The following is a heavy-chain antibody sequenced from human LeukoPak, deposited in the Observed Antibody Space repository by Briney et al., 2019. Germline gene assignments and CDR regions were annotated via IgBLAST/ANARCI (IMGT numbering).Heavy chain of an antibody. CDR3: ATATALQSPPTNYIDDTRAGAFDI. D-gene: IGHD3-22*01. V-gene: IGHV4-39*07. Sequence: SETLSLTCAVSGGSVSSSNYYWGWIRQPPGKGLEWIGSLSYSGSTYYNPSLKSPVTISVDTSKTQFSLRVSSVTAADTAVYSRATATALQSPPTNYIDDTRAGAFDIWGQGTMVTVSS. CDR1: GGSVSSSNYY. CDR2: LSYSGST. J-gene: IGHJ3*02.